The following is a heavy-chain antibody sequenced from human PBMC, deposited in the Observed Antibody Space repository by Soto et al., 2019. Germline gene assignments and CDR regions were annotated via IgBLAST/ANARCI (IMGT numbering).Heavy chain of an antibody. Sequence: PGGSLRLSCAASGFTFSSYWMHWVRQAPGKGLVWVSRINSDGSSTSYADSVKGRFTISRDNAKNTLYLQMSSLRAEDTAVYYCARAPAGWYPGAFDIWGQGTMVTVSS. D-gene: IGHD6-19*01. V-gene: IGHV3-74*01. CDR3: ARAPAGWYPGAFDI. J-gene: IGHJ3*02. CDR1: GFTFSSYW. CDR2: INSDGSST.